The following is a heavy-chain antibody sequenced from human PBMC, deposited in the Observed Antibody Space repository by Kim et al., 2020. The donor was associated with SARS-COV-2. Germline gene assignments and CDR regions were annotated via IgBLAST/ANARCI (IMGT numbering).Heavy chain of an antibody. CDR1: GFTFSSYG. V-gene: IGHV3-33*05. Sequence: GGSLRLSCAASGFTFSSYGMHWVRQAPGKGLEWVAVISYDGSNKYYADSVKGRFTISRDNSKNTLYLQMNSLRAEDTAVYYCARGQDKFRDLILTGYAWGQGTLVTVSS. D-gene: IGHD3-9*01. CDR2: ISYDGSNK. J-gene: IGHJ5*02. CDR3: ARGQDKFRDLILTGYA.